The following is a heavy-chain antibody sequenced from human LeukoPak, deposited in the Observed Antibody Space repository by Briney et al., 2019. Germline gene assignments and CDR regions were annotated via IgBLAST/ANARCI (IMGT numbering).Heavy chain of an antibody. D-gene: IGHD3-22*01. Sequence: PGRSLRLSCAASGFTFSSYGMHWVRQAPGKGLEWVAVISYDGSDKYSADSVKGRFTISRDNSKNTLYLQMNSLRAEDTAVYYCAKDRGGAYDSSGYYYGLDYWGQGTLVTVSS. CDR3: AKDRGGAYDSSGYYYGLDY. J-gene: IGHJ4*02. CDR2: ISYDGSDK. CDR1: GFTFSSYG. V-gene: IGHV3-30*18.